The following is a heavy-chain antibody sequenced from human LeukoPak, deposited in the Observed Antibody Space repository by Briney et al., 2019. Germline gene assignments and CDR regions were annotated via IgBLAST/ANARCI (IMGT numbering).Heavy chain of an antibody. Sequence: SETLSPTCTVSSGDSMSIYYWTWIRPSPGKGLEGIGYIAYINYSVWSNYNPSLKTRISISIDTSKNQFSLNVTSVTAADTAIYYCARPARYCSCGSCTSDWYFGLWGRGTLVTASS. CDR3: ARPARYCSCGSCTSDWYFGL. CDR1: SGDSMSIYY. CDR2: INYSVWS. J-gene: IGHJ2*01. D-gene: IGHD2-15*01. V-gene: IGHV4-59*08.